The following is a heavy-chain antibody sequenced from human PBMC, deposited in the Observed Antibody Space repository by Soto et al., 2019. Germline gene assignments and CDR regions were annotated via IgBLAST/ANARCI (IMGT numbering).Heavy chain of an antibody. Sequence: EVQLVESGGGLVKPGGSLRLSCAASGFTFSSYSMNWVRQAPGKGLEWVSSISSSSSYIYYADSVKGRFTISRDNAKNSLYLQMNSLRAEDTAVYYCAREDIVVVPGAIDYWGQGTLVTVSS. D-gene: IGHD2-2*01. CDR3: AREDIVVVPGAIDY. J-gene: IGHJ4*02. V-gene: IGHV3-21*01. CDR2: ISSSSSYI. CDR1: GFTFSSYS.